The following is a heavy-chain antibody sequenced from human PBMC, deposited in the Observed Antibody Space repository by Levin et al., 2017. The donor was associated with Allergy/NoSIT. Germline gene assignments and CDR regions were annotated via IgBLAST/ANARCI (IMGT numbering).Heavy chain of an antibody. CDR3: ARVGGRIAAAASILLWGYFDL. J-gene: IGHJ2*01. V-gene: IGHV4-59*01. CDR1: GGSISSYY. D-gene: IGHD6-13*01. CDR2: IYYSGST. Sequence: SETLSLTCTVSGGSISSYYWSWIRQPPGKGLEWIGYIYYSGSTNYNPSLKSRVTISVDTSKNQFSLKLSSVTAADTAVYYCARVGGRIAAAASILLWGYFDLWGRGTLVTVSS.